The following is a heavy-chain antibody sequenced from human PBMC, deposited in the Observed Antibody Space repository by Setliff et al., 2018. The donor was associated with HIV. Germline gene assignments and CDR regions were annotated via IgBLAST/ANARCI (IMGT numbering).Heavy chain of an antibody. CDR3: ARDFSWATDS. V-gene: IGHV3-30*02. CDR1: GFTISSYH. J-gene: IGHJ4*02. CDR2: VLHDGDVQ. Sequence: GGSLRLSCAASGFTISSYHINWVRQAPGKGLEWVAFVLHDGDVQSYADSVKGRFTASRDNPKNTVSLQLNSLRIEDTAVYYCARDFSWATDSWGQGTLVTVSS. D-gene: IGHD2-15*01.